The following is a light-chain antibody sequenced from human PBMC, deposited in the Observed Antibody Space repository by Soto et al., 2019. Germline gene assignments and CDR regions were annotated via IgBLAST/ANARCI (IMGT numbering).Light chain of an antibody. Sequence: EIVMTQSPATLSVSPGERATLSCRASQSVSSNLAWYQQKPGQAPRLLIYGASTRATGSPARFSGSGSGTEFTLTISSLQSEDFAVYYCQHYKTWPWTFGQGTKVDIK. CDR2: GAS. J-gene: IGKJ1*01. V-gene: IGKV3-15*01. CDR1: QSVSSN. CDR3: QHYKTWPWT.